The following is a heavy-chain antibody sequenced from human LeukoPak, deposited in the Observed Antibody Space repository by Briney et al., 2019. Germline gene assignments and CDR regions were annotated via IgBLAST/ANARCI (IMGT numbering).Heavy chain of an antibody. CDR3: ARHGYYGSGSYFYYYYGMGV. CDR1: GYSFTSYW. D-gene: IGHD3-10*01. V-gene: IGHV5-51*01. Sequence: GESLKISCKGSGYSFTSYWIGWVRQMPGKGLEWMGIIYPGDSDTRYSPSFQGQVTISADKSISTAYLQWSSLKASDTAMYYCARHGYYGSGSYFYYYYGMGVWGQGTTVTVSS. J-gene: IGHJ6*02. CDR2: IYPGDSDT.